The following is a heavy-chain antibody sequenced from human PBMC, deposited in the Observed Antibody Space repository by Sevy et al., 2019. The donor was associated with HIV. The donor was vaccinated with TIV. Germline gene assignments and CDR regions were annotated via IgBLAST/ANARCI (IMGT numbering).Heavy chain of an antibody. Sequence: GGSLRLSCAASGFTFSSYAVSWVRQAPGKGLEWVSAISGSGGSTYYADSVKGRFTISRDNSKNTLYLQMNSLRAEDTAVYYCAKGDYVFPKPYYMDVWGKGTTVTVSS. D-gene: IGHD4-17*01. V-gene: IGHV3-23*01. CDR1: GFTFSSYA. CDR2: ISGSGGST. CDR3: AKGDYVFPKPYYMDV. J-gene: IGHJ6*03.